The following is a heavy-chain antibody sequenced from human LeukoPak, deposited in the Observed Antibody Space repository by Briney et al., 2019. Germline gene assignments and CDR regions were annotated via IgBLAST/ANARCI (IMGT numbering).Heavy chain of an antibody. V-gene: IGHV3-30-3*01. CDR3: ARDHESVVVAATQGGAFDI. CDR2: ISYDGSNK. Sequence: PGGSLRLSCAASGFTFSSYAMHWVRQAPGKGLEWVAVISYDGSNKYYADSVKGRFTISRDNSKNTLYLQMNSLRAEDTAVYYCARDHESVVVAATQGGAFDIWGQGTMVTVSS. CDR1: GFTFSSYA. D-gene: IGHD2-15*01. J-gene: IGHJ3*02.